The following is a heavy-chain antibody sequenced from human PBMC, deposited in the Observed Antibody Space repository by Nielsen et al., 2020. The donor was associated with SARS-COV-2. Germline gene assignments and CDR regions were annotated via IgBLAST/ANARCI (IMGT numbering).Heavy chain of an antibody. V-gene: IGHV4-59*01. D-gene: IGHD5-12*01. J-gene: IGHJ5*02. CDR3: ARGQGDGYSGYDPNNWFDP. Sequence: SETLSLTCTVSGGSISSYYWSWIRQPAGKGLEWIGYIYYSGSTNYNPSLKSRFTISVETSKNQFSLKLSSVTAADTAVYYCARGQGDGYSGYDPNNWFDPWGQGTLVTVSS. CDR2: IYYSGST. CDR1: GGSISSYY.